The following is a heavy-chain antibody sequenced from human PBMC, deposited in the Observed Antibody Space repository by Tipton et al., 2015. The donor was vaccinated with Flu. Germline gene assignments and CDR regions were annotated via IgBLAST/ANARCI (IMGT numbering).Heavy chain of an antibody. CDR1: GGSFSGYY. Sequence: TLSLTCAVYGGSFSGYYWTWIRQPPGKGLEWIGEINHSGSTNYNPSLKSRVTISVDTSKNQFSLKVTSLTAADTAVYYCARSTYYYGSGSSDYWGQGTLVTVSS. D-gene: IGHD3-10*01. J-gene: IGHJ4*02. CDR3: ARSTYYYGSGSSDY. V-gene: IGHV4-34*01. CDR2: INHSGST.